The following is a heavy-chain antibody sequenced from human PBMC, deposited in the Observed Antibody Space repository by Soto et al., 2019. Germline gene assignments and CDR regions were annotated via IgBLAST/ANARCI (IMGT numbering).Heavy chain of an antibody. CDR2: IRGSGGST. D-gene: IGHD3-10*01. CDR1: GFTFSSYA. J-gene: IGHJ6*02. Sequence: EVQLLESGGGLVQPGVSLRLSCAASGFTFSSYAMSWVRQAPEKGLEWVSSIRGSGGSTQYADSVKGRFTISRDKSKNTLYLQMSSLRGVDTAVYYCAKERTYYYGSGSYHRNGMDVWVQGTTVTVSS. V-gene: IGHV3-23*01. CDR3: AKERTYYYGSGSYHRNGMDV.